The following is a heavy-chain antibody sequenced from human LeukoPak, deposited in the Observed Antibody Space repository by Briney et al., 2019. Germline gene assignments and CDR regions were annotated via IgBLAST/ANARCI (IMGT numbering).Heavy chain of an antibody. CDR3: AKDWHILSGRNCFDP. V-gene: IGHV1-18*01. Sequence: GASVKVSCKASGYTFNNYGISWVRQAPGQGLEWMGWVTSYSGDTNYAQKFQGRVTMTTDTSTSTAYMELRSLTSDDTAMYYCAKDWHILSGRNCFDPWGQGTLVTVSS. D-gene: IGHD3-9*01. J-gene: IGHJ5*02. CDR2: VTSYSGDT. CDR1: GYTFNNYG.